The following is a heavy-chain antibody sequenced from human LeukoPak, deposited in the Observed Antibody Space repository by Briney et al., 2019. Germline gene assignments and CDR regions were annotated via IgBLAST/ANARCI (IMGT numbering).Heavy chain of an antibody. CDR3: ARDLDSSSRSRPPGYYGMDV. Sequence: PSETLSLTCTVSGYSVSSGYYWGWIRQPPGKGLEWIGSIYHSGSTYYNPSLKSRVTISVDTSKNQFSLKLSSVTAADTAVYYCARDLDSSSRSRPPGYYGMDVWGQGTTVTVSS. D-gene: IGHD6-13*01. CDR2: IYHSGST. V-gene: IGHV4-38-2*02. CDR1: GYSVSSGYY. J-gene: IGHJ6*02.